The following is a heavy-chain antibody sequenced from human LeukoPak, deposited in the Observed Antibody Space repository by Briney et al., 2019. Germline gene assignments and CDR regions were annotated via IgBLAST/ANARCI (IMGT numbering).Heavy chain of an antibody. V-gene: IGHV1-18*01. D-gene: IGHD6-6*01. Sequence: ASVKVSCKASGYTFTSYGISWVRRAPGQGLEWMGWISAYNGNTNYAQKLQGRVTMTTDTSTSTAYMELRSLRSDDTAVYYCARDVAIAARQLPDYWGQGTLVTVSS. CDR2: ISAYNGNT. J-gene: IGHJ4*02. CDR1: GYTFTSYG. CDR3: ARDVAIAARQLPDY.